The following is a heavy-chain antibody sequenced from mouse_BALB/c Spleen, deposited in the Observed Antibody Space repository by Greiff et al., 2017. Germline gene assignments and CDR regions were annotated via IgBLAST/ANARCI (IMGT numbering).Heavy chain of an antibody. CDR2: INPSTGYT. Sequence: VKLQQSGAELAKPGASVKMSCKASGYTFTSYWMHWVKQRPGQGLEWIGYINPSTGYTEYNQKFKDKATLTANKSSSTAYMQLSSLTSEDSAVYYCARGGNYGSSSPWFAYWSQGTLVTVSA. V-gene: IGHV1-7*01. CDR3: ARGGNYGSSSPWFAY. J-gene: IGHJ3*01. D-gene: IGHD1-1*01. CDR1: GYTFTSYW.